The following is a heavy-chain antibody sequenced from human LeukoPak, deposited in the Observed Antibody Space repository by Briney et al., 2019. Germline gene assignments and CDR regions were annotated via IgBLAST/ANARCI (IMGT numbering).Heavy chain of an antibody. CDR1: GYTCTSYY. V-gene: IGHV1-46*01. CDR3: AREASLSPCFDY. CDR2: INPSGGST. Sequence: ASVKVSCKASGYTCTSYYMHWVRQAPGQGLEWMGIINPSGGSTSYAQKFQGRVTMTRDMSTSTVYMELSSLRSEDTAVYYCAREASLSPCFDYWGQGTLVTVSS. D-gene: IGHD2-21*01. J-gene: IGHJ4*02.